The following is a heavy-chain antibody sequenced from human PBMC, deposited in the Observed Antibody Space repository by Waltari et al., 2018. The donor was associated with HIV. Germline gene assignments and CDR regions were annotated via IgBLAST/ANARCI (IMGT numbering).Heavy chain of an antibody. CDR1: GFTFTTAW. CDR2: VKSETDGGTT. D-gene: IGHD2-21*02. CDR3: TTGDIVVVTDY. Sequence: EVQLVESGGGLVKPGGSLRLSCAASGFTFTTAWMSWVCQAPGKGLEWVGRVKSETDGGTTDYAAPVNGRFTISRDDSKNTLYLQMNSLKTEDTAVYYCTTGDIVVVTDYWGQGTLVTVSS. V-gene: IGHV3-15*01. J-gene: IGHJ4*02.